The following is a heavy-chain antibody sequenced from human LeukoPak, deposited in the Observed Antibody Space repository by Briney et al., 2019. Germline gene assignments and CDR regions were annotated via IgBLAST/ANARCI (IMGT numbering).Heavy chain of an antibody. CDR3: ARALHYYYDSSGYGKGSYFDY. CDR2: INPNSGGT. CDR1: GYTFTGYY. V-gene: IGHV1-2*04. D-gene: IGHD3-22*01. J-gene: IGHJ4*02. Sequence: ASVKVSCKASGYTFTGYYMHWVRQAPGQGLEWMGWINPNSGGTNYAQKFQGWVTMTRDTSISTAYMELSRLRSDDTAVYYCARALHYYYDSSGYGKGSYFDYWGQGTLVTVSS.